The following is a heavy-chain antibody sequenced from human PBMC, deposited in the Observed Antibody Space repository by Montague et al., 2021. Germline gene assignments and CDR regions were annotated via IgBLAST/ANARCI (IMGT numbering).Heavy chain of an antibody. CDR3: VRPQDYCSSNSCFHYFDY. CDR1: GGSISGRF. J-gene: IGHJ4*02. CDR2: IYYSGNT. Sequence: SETLSLTCTVSGGSISGRFWCWVRQPPGKGLDYIGYIYYSGNTNYNPSLKSRVTISVDTSKNQFSLKLSSVTAADTAVYYCVRPQDYCSSNSCFHYFDYWGQGTLVTVSS. V-gene: IGHV4-59*08. D-gene: IGHD2-2*01.